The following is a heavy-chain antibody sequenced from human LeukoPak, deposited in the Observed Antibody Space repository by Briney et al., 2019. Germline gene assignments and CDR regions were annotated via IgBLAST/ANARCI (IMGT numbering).Heavy chain of an antibody. V-gene: IGHV4-59*01. CDR2: IYYSGST. J-gene: IGHJ4*02. Sequence: SETLSLTCTVSGGSISSYYWSWIRQPPGKGLEWIGYIYYSGSTNYNPSLKSRVTISVDTSKNQFSLKLSSVTAADPAVYYCARGEMASKFDYWGQGTLVTVSS. CDR3: ARGEMASKFDY. D-gene: IGHD5-24*01. CDR1: GGSISSYY.